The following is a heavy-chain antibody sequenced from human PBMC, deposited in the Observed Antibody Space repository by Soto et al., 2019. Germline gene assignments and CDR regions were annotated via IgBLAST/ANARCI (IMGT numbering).Heavy chain of an antibody. V-gene: IGHV3-15*01. CDR3: TTVPYYYYYGMDV. CDR1: GFTFSNAW. Sequence: VQLVQSGGGLVKPGGSLRLSCAASGFTFSNAWMSWVRQAPGKGLEWVGRIKSKTDGGTTDYAAPVKGRFTISRDDSKNTLYLQMNSLKTEDTAVYYCTTVPYYYYYGMDVWGQGTTVTVSS. CDR2: IKSKTDGGTT. J-gene: IGHJ6*02.